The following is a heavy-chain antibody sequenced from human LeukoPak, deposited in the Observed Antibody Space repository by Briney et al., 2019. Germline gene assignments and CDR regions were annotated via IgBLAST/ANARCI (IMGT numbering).Heavy chain of an antibody. CDR3: ARGATSTLLG. CDR2: INSDGSST. V-gene: IGHV3-74*01. Sequence: PGGSLRLSCAAPGVTFSGYSVNWVRQAPGKGLVWVSRINSDGSSTSYADSVKGRFTISRDNAKNTLYLQMNSLRAEDTAVYYCARGATSTLLGWGQGTLVTVSS. J-gene: IGHJ4*02. CDR1: GVTFSGYS. D-gene: IGHD1-26*01.